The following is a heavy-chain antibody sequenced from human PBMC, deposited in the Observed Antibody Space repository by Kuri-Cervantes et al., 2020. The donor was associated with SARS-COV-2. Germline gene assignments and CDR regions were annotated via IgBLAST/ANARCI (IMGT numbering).Heavy chain of an antibody. CDR2: VFYSGTT. D-gene: IGHD6-13*01. J-gene: IGHJ4*02. V-gene: IGHV4-39*02. Sequence: SETLSLTCTVSHEPLYSSSHFWGWIRQSPGKGLEWIGSVFYSGTTYYNPSLQSRVTVSVDLSKNQFSLSLQSVTAADTAVYYCVRDHDYGSRNKFDSWGPGALVTVSS. CDR3: VRDHDYGSRNKFDS. CDR1: HEPLYSSSHF.